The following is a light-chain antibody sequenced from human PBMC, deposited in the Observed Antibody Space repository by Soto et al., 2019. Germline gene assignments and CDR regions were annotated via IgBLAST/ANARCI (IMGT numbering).Light chain of an antibody. CDR3: QQNYITPPLT. Sequence: DVQMTQSPSSLSALVGDRVTITCRASQSVSRYLNWYQHKPGKAPKLLINAASNLRSGVPSRFSGSGSGTDFTLTIDGLQPEDFAVYYCQQNYITPPLTFGQGTRLEV. V-gene: IGKV1-39*01. CDR2: AAS. CDR1: QSVSRY. J-gene: IGKJ5*01.